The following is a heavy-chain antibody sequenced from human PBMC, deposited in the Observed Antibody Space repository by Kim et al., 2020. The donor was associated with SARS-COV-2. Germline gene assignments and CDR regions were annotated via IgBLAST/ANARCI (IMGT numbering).Heavy chain of an antibody. J-gene: IGHJ6*02. CDR1: GGSISSGSFY. Sequence: SETLSLTCTVSGGSISSGSFYWTWIRQPAGKGLEWIGRIYSSGNTNYNPSLNSRVTMSLDTSKKQFSLRLRSVTAADTAVYYCASGRAARQLPLMYTGSVRGGLYYGMDVWGQGTTVTVSS. CDR3: ASGRAARQLPLMYTGSVRGGLYYGMDV. V-gene: IGHV4-61*02. CDR2: IYSSGNT. D-gene: IGHD2-15*01.